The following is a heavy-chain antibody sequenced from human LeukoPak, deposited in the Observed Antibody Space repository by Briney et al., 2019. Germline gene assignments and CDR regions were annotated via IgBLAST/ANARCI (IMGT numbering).Heavy chain of an antibody. V-gene: IGHV4-61*01. CDR3: ARLSGSRYCSSTSCYAPDY. D-gene: IGHD2-2*01. Sequence: SETLSLTCTVSGGSVSSGSYYWSWIRQPPGKGLEWIGYIYYSGSTNYNPSLKSRVTISVDTSKNQFSLKLSSVTAADTAVYCCARLSGSRYCSSTSCYAPDYWGQGTLVTVSS. J-gene: IGHJ4*02. CDR2: IYYSGST. CDR1: GGSVSSGSYY.